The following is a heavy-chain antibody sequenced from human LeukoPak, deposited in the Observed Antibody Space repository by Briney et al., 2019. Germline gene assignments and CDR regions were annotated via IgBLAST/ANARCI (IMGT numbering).Heavy chain of an antibody. CDR3: ARDWGAAGIDY. V-gene: IGHV1-2*06. CDR2: INPNSGGT. Sequence: ASVKVSCKASGYTFTCYYMHWVRQAPGQGLEGMGRINPNSGGTNYAQKFQGRVTMTRDTSISTAYMELSRLRSDDTAVYYCARDWGAAGIDYWGQGTLVTVSS. J-gene: IGHJ4*02. D-gene: IGHD6-13*01. CDR1: GYTFTCYY.